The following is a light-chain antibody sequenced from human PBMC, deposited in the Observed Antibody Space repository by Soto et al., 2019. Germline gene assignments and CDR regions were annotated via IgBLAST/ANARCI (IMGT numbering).Light chain of an antibody. CDR2: AAS. CDR1: QGISNY. Sequence: DIQMTQSPASLSASVGDRVTITCRVSQGISNYLAWYQQKPGKVPKLLIYAASTLQSGVPSRFSGSGSGTDFTLTITSLQPEDVATYYCQKYSSVITFGQGTRLEIK. J-gene: IGKJ5*01. V-gene: IGKV1-27*01. CDR3: QKYSSVIT.